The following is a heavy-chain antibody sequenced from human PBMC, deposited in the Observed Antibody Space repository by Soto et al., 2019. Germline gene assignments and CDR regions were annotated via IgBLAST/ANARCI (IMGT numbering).Heavy chain of an antibody. J-gene: IGHJ3*02. Sequence: QVQLVQSGAEVKKPGASVKVSCKASGYTFTSYDINWVRQATGQGLEWMGWMNPNSGNTGYAQKFQGRVTMTRNTSISTAYMELSSLRSEDTAVYYCARTQFPDYGDYGDGAFDIWGQGTMVTVSS. D-gene: IGHD4-17*01. CDR1: GYTFTSYD. CDR3: ARTQFPDYGDYGDGAFDI. V-gene: IGHV1-8*01. CDR2: MNPNSGNT.